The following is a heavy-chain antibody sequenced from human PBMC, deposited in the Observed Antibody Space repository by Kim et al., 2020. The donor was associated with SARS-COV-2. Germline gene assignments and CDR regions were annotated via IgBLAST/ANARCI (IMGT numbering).Heavy chain of an antibody. CDR3: ARGGSGSMDYFYYYLDV. J-gene: IGHJ6*03. V-gene: IGHV1-18*01. D-gene: IGHD6-25*01. Sequence: ASVKVSCKASGYSLITYGITWVRQAPGQGLEWMGWINSSNGKTNYAQKFQGRVTMTTDSSSSTAYMELRSLKSADTAIYYCARGGSGSMDYFYYYLDVWGKGTTVTVS. CDR1: GYSLITYG. CDR2: INSSNGKT.